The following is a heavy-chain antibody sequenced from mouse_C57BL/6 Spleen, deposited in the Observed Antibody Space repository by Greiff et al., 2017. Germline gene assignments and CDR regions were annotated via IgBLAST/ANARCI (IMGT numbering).Heavy chain of an antibody. CDR2: ISSGGDYI. D-gene: IGHD1-1*01. CDR3: TREYYTWSAY. V-gene: IGHV5-9-1*02. CDR1: GFTFSSYA. J-gene: IGHJ3*01. Sequence: EVKLVESGEGLVKPGGSLKLSCAASGFTFSSYAMSWVRQTPEKRLEWVAYISSGGDYIYYADTVKGRFTISRDNARNTLYLQMSSLKSEDTAMYYCTREYYTWSAYWGQGTLVTVSA.